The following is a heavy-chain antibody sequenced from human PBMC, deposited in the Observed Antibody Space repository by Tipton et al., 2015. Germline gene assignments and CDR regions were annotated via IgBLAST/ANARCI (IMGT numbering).Heavy chain of an antibody. D-gene: IGHD3-22*01. J-gene: IGHJ4*02. CDR1: HGSVNTSTYY. V-gene: IGHV4-39*07. CDR2: IYYSGNT. Sequence: TLSLTCTVSHGSVNTSTYYWGWIRQPPGKGLEWIASIYYSGNTYYNPSLKSRVTIFVDTSKNQFSLNLSSVTAADTAVYYCAREVWYYDSSGYDYWGQGTLVTVSS. CDR3: AREVWYYDSSGYDY.